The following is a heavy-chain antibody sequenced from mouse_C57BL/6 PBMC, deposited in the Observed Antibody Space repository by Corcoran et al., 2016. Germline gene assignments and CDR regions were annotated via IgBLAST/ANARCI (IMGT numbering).Heavy chain of an antibody. J-gene: IGHJ1*03. CDR2: INTYSGVP. D-gene: IGHD2-5*01. CDR1: GYTFTTYG. V-gene: IGHV9-3*01. Sequence: QIQLVQSGPELKKPGETVKISCKASGYTFTTYGMSWVKQAPGKGLTWMGWINTYSGVPTYADDFKGRFAFSLETSASTAYLQINNLKNEDTATYFCARDSNWYFDVWGTGTTVTVSS. CDR3: ARDSNWYFDV.